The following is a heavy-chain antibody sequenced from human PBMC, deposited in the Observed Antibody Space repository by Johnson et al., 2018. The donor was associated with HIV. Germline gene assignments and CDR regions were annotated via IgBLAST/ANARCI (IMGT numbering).Heavy chain of an antibody. Sequence: QVQLVESGGGVVQPGRSLRLSCAASGFTFSSYGMHWVRQAPGKGLEWVAVIRYAGSNKYYAASVKGRFTISRDNSKNTLYLQMNSLRAEDTAVYYCARGLAADAFDIWGQGTMVTVSS. CDR3: ARGLAADAFDI. CDR2: IRYAGSNK. CDR1: GFTFSSYG. J-gene: IGHJ3*02. V-gene: IGHV3-30*19. D-gene: IGHD6-13*01.